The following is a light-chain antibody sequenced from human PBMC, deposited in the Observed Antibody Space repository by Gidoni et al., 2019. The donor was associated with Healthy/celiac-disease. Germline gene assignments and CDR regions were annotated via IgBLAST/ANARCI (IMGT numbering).Light chain of an antibody. J-gene: IGKJ4*01. CDR3: QQYYSTPPALT. CDR2: WAS. V-gene: IGKV4-1*01. CDR1: QSVLYSSNKKNY. Sequence: DIVMTQSPASLAVSLGERATIHCKSSQSVLYSSNKKNYLAWYQQKPGQPPKLLIYWASTRESGVPDRFSGSVSGTDFTLTISSLQAEDVAVYYCQQYYSTPPALTFGGGTKVEIK.